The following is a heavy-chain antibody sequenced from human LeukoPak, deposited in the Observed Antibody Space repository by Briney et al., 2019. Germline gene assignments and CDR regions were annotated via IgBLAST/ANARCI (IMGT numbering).Heavy chain of an antibody. CDR3: ARLGDYYGSGSPETFDY. J-gene: IGHJ4*02. CDR2: INHSEST. D-gene: IGHD3-10*01. V-gene: IGHV4-34*01. Sequence: SETLSLTCAVYGGSFSGYYWSWIRQPPGKGLEWIGEINHSESTNYNPSLKSRVTISVDTSKNQFSLKLSSVTAADTAVYYCARLGDYYGSGSPETFDYWGQGTLVTVSS. CDR1: GGSFSGYY.